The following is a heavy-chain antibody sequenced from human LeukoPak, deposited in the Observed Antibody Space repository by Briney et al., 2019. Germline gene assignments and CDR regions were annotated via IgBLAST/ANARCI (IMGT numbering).Heavy chain of an antibody. D-gene: IGHD1-26*01. CDR1: GGSISDYF. CDR3: ARRSLGVGATTSDY. V-gene: IGHV4-59*12. Sequence: SETLSLTCTVSGGSISDYFWSWIRQPPGKGLQWIGYINYSGNTNYNPSLTGRVTVSVDTSKNQFSLKLSSVTAADTAVYYCARRSLGVGATTSDYWGQGTLVTVSS. J-gene: IGHJ4*02. CDR2: INYSGNT.